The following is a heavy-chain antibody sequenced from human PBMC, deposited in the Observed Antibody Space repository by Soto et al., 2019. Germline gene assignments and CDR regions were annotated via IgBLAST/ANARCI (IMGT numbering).Heavy chain of an antibody. J-gene: IGHJ6*02. D-gene: IGHD3-16*01. Sequence: ASVKVSCKASGYTFTGYYMHWVRQAPGQGLEWMGWLSAYNGNTNHAQKNQDRVTMTTDTSTNTAYMELRSLRSDDTAVYYCARVIYEEHTFGYYYYAMDVWGQGTTLTVSS. V-gene: IGHV1-18*04. CDR1: GYTFTGYY. CDR3: ARVIYEEHTFGYYYYAMDV. CDR2: LSAYNGNT.